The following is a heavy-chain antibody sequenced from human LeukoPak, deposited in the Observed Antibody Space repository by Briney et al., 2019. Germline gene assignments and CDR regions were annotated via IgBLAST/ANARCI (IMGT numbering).Heavy chain of an antibody. J-gene: IGHJ4*02. CDR3: ARRKGTFDY. Sequence: PSETLSLTCTVSGGSISSYYWSWIRQPPGKGLEWIGYIYYSGSTNYNPSIKSRVTISVDTSKNQFSLKLSSVTAADTAVYYCARRKGTFDYWGQGTLVTVSS. CDR2: IYYSGST. CDR1: GGSISSYY. V-gene: IGHV4-59*01.